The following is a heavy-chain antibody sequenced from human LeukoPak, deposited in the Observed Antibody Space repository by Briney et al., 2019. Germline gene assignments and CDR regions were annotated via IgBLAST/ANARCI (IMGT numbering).Heavy chain of an antibody. CDR1: GFTFSSYA. V-gene: IGHV3-23*01. CDR3: AKGRGTAVTSAANY. D-gene: IGHD4-17*01. Sequence: PGGSLRLSCAASGFTFSSYAMSWVRQAPGKGLEWVSSISGSGDNTYYADSVKDRFSISRDNSKTTVSLQTNSLRAEDTAVYYCAKGRGTAVTSAANYWGQGTLVTVSS. J-gene: IGHJ4*02. CDR2: ISGSGDNT.